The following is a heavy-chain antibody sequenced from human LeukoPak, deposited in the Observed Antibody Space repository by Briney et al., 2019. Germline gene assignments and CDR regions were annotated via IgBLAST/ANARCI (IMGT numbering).Heavy chain of an antibody. Sequence: PGGSLRLSCAASGFTFSGYAMSWVRQAPGKGLEWVSAISGGGGSTYYADSVKGRFTISRDNSKNTLYLQMNSLRAEDTAVYYCAKAIVGATTGAFDIWGQGTMVTVSS. CDR3: AKAIVGATTGAFDI. D-gene: IGHD1-26*01. J-gene: IGHJ3*02. V-gene: IGHV3-23*01. CDR1: GFTFSGYA. CDR2: ISGGGGST.